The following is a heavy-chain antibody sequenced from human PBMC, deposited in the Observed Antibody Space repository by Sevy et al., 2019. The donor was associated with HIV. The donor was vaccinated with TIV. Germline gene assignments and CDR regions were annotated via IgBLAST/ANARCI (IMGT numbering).Heavy chain of an antibody. D-gene: IGHD3-22*01. CDR2: INHSGST. J-gene: IGHJ4*01. V-gene: IGHV4-34*01. CDR3: ARGYDAGPLIY. Sequence: TETLSLTCTVYGGSFSADYWTWIRQPPGKGLEWIGEINHSGSTNYNPSLKSRVTISLDTSKNQFSLRLTSVTAADTAVFYCARGYDAGPLIYWGHGTLVTVSS. CDR1: GGSFSADY.